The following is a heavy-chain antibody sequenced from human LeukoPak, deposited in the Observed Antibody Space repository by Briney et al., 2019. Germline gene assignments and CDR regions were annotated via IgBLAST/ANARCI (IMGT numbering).Heavy chain of an antibody. V-gene: IGHV3-30*02. CDR3: ARLTGWENNSSSMDV. D-gene: IGHD6-19*01. Sequence: GGSLRLSCAASGFTFSSYGMYWVRQAPSKGLEWVASILYDGSNKFYLDSVKGRFTISRDNSRNTLYLQMNSLRAEDTAVYYCARLTGWENNSSSMDVWGKGTTVTVSS. CDR1: GFTFSSYG. CDR2: ILYDGSNK. J-gene: IGHJ6*03.